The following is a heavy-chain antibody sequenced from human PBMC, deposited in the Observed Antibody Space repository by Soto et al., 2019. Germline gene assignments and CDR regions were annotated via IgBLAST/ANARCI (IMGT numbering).Heavy chain of an antibody. CDR1: GGSISSGGYY. CDR3: ARWIDGMSYFDY. D-gene: IGHD1-20*01. V-gene: IGHV4-31*03. J-gene: IGHJ4*02. Sequence: SETLSLTCTVSGGSISSGGYYWSWIRQHPGKGLEWIGYIYYSGSTYYNPSLKSRVTISVDTSKNQFSLKLSSVTAADTAVYYCARWIDGMSYFDYWGQGTLVTVSS. CDR2: IYYSGST.